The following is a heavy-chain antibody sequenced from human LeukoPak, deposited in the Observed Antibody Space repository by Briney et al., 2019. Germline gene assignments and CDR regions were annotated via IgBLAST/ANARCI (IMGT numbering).Heavy chain of an antibody. D-gene: IGHD6-13*01. CDR3: AKVRIAAAAPFDY. CDR1: GFTFSSYA. J-gene: IGHJ4*02. V-gene: IGHV3-23*01. Sequence: GGSLRLSCAAPGFTFSSYAMSWVRQAPGKGLEWVSAISGSGGSTYYADSVKGRFTISRDNSKNTLYLQMNSLRAEGTAVYYCAKVRIAAAAPFDYWGQGTLVTVSS. CDR2: ISGSGGST.